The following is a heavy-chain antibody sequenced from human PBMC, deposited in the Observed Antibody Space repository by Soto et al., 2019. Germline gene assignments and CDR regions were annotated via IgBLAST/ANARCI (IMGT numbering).Heavy chain of an antibody. Sequence: QVQLVQSGAEVKKPGASVKISCKASGYTFTRYTMNLVRQAPGQRIEWMGWINPDNGNTKSSQKFQDRVIITRDTSASTAYMDLSSLRSEDTAVYYCARGIATGQLDPWGQGTLVTVSS. CDR3: ARGIATGQLDP. J-gene: IGHJ5*02. D-gene: IGHD2-15*01. CDR2: INPDNGNT. CDR1: GYTFTRYT. V-gene: IGHV1-3*01.